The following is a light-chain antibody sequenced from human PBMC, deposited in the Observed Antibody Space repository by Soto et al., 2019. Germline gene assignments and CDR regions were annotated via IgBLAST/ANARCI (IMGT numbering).Light chain of an antibody. CDR3: SSFTRINTRV. V-gene: IGLV2-14*01. J-gene: IGLJ3*02. Sequence: QSALTQPASVSGSPGKSITISCTGTSSDVGGYNYVSWYQQHPGKAPKLMIYEVSNRPSGVSNRFFGSKSGNTASLTISGLXTEDEADYYCSSFTRINTRVFGGGTKLTVL. CDR1: SSDVGGYNY. CDR2: EVS.